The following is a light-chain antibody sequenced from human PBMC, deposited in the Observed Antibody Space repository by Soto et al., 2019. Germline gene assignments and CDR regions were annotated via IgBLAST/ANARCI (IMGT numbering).Light chain of an antibody. Sequence: IVLSQSPGTLSLSPGERATLSCRASQSVSNNYLAWYQQKPGQAPRLLIYDASNRATGIPARFSGSGSGADFTLTISSLEPEDFAVYYCQQRSNWPITFGQGTRLEIK. V-gene: IGKV3-11*01. CDR2: DAS. J-gene: IGKJ5*01. CDR1: QSVSNNY. CDR3: QQRSNWPIT.